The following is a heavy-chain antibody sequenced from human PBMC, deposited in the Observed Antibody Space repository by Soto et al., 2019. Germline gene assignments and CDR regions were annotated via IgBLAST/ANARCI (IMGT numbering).Heavy chain of an antibody. CDR2: SGST. J-gene: IGHJ4*02. V-gene: IGHV4-61*07. D-gene: IGHD7-27*01. CDR3: ARRWGTYFDF. Sequence: SGSTDYDPSLKSRVTISVDTSKNQFSLKLSSVTAPDTAVYYCARRWGTYFDFWGQGTQVTVSS.